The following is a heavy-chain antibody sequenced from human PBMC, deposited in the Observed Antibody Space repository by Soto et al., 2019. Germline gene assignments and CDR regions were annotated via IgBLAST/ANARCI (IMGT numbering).Heavy chain of an antibody. CDR3: AREPHSGIDY. V-gene: IGHV3-72*01. Sequence: TGGPLRLSCAASGFTFSDHYMDWVRQAPGKGLEWVGRTRNKANSYTTEYAASVKGRFTISRDDSKNSLYLQMNSLKTEDTAVYYCAREPHSGIDYWGQGTLVTVSS. CDR1: GFTFSDHY. CDR2: TRNKANSYTT. D-gene: IGHD6-13*01. J-gene: IGHJ4*02.